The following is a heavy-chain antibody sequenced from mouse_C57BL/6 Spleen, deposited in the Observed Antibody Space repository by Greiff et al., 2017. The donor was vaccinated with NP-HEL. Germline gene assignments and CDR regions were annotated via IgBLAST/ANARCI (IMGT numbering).Heavy chain of an antibody. Sequence: DVKLVESGGGLVKPGGSLKLSCAASGFTFSDYGMHWVRQAPEKGLEWVAYISSGSSTIYYADTVKGRFTISRDNAKNTLFLQMTSLRSEDTAMYYCARPYYGSSYYYAMDYWGQGTSVTVSS. J-gene: IGHJ4*01. D-gene: IGHD1-1*01. CDR3: ARPYYGSSYYYAMDY. V-gene: IGHV5-17*01. CDR1: GFTFSDYG. CDR2: ISSGSSTI.